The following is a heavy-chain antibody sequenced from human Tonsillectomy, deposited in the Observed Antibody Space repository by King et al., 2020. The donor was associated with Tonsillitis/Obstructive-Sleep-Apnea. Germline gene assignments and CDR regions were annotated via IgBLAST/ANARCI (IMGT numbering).Heavy chain of an antibody. CDR3: ARDLLGGSGRTYYYYMDV. Sequence: QLVQSGGGVVQPGRSLRLSCAASGFTFSSYAMHWVRQAPGKGLEWVAVISYDGSNKYYADSVKGRFTISRDNSKNTLYLQMNSLRAEDTAVYYCARDLLGGSGRTYYYYMDVWGEGTTVTVSS. CDR1: GFTFSSYA. J-gene: IGHJ6*03. CDR2: ISYDGSNK. V-gene: IGHV3-30*01. D-gene: IGHD1-26*01.